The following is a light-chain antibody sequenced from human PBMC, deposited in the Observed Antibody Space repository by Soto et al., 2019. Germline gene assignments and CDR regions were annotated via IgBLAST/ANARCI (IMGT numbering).Light chain of an antibody. CDR1: QSVSSSY. V-gene: IGKV3-15*01. CDR2: GAS. CDR3: QQYNNWPTWT. Sequence: EIVLTQSPCILALSPCERATLSCRASQSVSSSYLAWYQQQPGQAPRLLIYGASTRATGIPARFSGSGSGTELTLTISSLQSEDFAVYYCQQYNNWPTWTFGQGTKVDIK. J-gene: IGKJ1*01.